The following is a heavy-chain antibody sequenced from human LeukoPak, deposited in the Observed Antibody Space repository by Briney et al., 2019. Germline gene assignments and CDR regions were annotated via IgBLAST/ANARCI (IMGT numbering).Heavy chain of an antibody. CDR2: MNPNSGNT. V-gene: IGHV1-8*03. D-gene: IGHD3-3*01. CDR3: ARGLGGDFWSGYSTDAFDI. J-gene: IGHJ3*02. CDR1: GYTFTSYD. Sequence: ASVKVSCKASGYTFTSYDINWVRQATGQGLEWMGWMNPNSGNTGYAQKFQGRVTITRNTSISTAYMGLSSLRSEDTAVYYCARGLGGDFWSGYSTDAFDIWGQGTMVTVSS.